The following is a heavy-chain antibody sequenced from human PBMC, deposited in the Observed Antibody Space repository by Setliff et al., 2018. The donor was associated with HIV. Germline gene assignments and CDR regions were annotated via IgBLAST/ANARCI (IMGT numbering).Heavy chain of an antibody. V-gene: IGHV4-34*01. CDR1: GESLSGYY. J-gene: IGHJ5*02. Sequence: SETLSLTCAVYGESLSGYYWSWIRQPPGKGLEWIGEISHSRSTNYNPSLQSRVTVSVDTSKNQFSLRLKSVTAADTAIYYCARGISTNAYWHGAPYNWFDPWGQGILVTVSS. D-gene: IGHD3-16*01. CDR2: ISHSRST. CDR3: ARGISTNAYWHGAPYNWFDP.